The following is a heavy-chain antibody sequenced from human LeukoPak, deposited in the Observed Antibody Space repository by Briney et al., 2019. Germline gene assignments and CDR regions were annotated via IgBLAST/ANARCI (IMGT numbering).Heavy chain of an antibody. D-gene: IGHD3-22*01. CDR3: AKPHYYDSSGSIDY. CDR1: GFTFSDYY. Sequence: PGGSLRLSCAASGFTFSDYYMSWIRQAPGKGLEWVSYISSSGSTIYYADSVKGRFTISRDNAKNSLYLQMNSLRAEDTAVYYCAKPHYYDSSGSIDYWGQGTLVTVSS. J-gene: IGHJ4*02. CDR2: ISSSGSTI. V-gene: IGHV3-11*04.